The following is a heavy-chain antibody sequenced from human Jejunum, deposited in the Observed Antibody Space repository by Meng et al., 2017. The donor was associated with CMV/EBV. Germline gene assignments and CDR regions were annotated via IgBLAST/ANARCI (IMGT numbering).Heavy chain of an antibody. D-gene: IGHD3-9*01. V-gene: IGHV1-2*02. CDR3: ARGAGRYFSTGSHPFDL. Sequence: TFTNYYMNWLRQAPGQEPEWMGWINPNSGGTRYAQKFQGRVSMTRDTSITTDYMELSRLTSDDTAIYYCARGAGRYFSTGSHPFDLWGQGTLVTVS. CDR1: TFTNYY. J-gene: IGHJ4*02. CDR2: INPNSGGT.